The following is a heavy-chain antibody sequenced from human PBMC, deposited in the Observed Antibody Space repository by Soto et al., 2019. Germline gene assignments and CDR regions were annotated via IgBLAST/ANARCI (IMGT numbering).Heavy chain of an antibody. D-gene: IGHD1-7*01. CDR2: TFYRSQWYN. Sequence: SQTLSLTCAISGDTVSSNSAAWNWIRQSPSRGLEWLGRTFYRSQWYNDYAVSVKGRITINPDTSKNQFSLHLNSVTPEDTAVYYCAREIGTALPFDYWGQGTLVTVSS. CDR3: AREIGTALPFDY. V-gene: IGHV6-1*01. J-gene: IGHJ4*02. CDR1: GDTVSSNSAA.